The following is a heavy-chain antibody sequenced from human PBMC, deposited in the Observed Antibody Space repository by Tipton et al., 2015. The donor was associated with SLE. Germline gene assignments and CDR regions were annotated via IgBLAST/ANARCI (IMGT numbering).Heavy chain of an antibody. CDR3: AVNWGRRAFDI. CDR1: GFTFSSYE. Sequence: SLRLSCAASGFTFSSYEMNWVRQAPGKGLEWVSYISSSGSTIYYADSVKGRFTISRDNAKNSLYLQMNSLRAEDTAVYYCAVNWGRRAFDIWGQGTMVTVSS. J-gene: IGHJ3*02. D-gene: IGHD7-27*01. CDR2: ISSSGSTI. V-gene: IGHV3-48*03.